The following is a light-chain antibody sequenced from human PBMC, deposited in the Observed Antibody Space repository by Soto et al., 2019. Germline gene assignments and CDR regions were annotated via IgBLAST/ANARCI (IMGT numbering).Light chain of an antibody. J-gene: IGKJ4*01. V-gene: IGKV1-39*01. CDR3: QQYNSWPLP. CDR1: QSIISY. Sequence: DIQMTQSPSSLSASVGDRVTITCRASQSIISYLNWYQQKPGKAPKLLIYAASSLQSGVPSRFSGSGSGTDFTLTISSLQSEDFAVYYCQQYNSWPLPFGGGTKVAIK. CDR2: AAS.